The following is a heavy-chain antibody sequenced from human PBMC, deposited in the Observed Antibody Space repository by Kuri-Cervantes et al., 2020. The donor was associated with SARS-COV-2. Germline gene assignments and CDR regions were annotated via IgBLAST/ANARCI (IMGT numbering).Heavy chain of an antibody. J-gene: IGHJ4*02. V-gene: IGHV3-48*01. CDR3: ARHPGVLRYFDWLNFDY. CDR1: GFTFSSYS. D-gene: IGHD3-9*01. Sequence: GGSLRLSCAASGFTFSSYSMNWVRQAPGKGLEWVSYISSSSSTIYYADSVKGRFTISRDNAKNSLYLQMNSLRAEDTAVYYCARHPGVLRYFDWLNFDYWGQGTLVTVSS. CDR2: ISSSSSTI.